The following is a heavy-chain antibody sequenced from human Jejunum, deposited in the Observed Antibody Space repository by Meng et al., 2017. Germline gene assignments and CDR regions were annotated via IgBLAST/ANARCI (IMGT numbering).Heavy chain of an antibody. D-gene: IGHD5-12*01. Sequence: QVKLPESGPGLVKPSGTLSLTCAVPGGSISDSNWWSWVRQPPGKGLEWIGEIYHTGSTNYNPSLKSRVTMSLDKSKNQFFLDLTSVTAADTAVYYCARDLLGPAIAASGYFDPWGQGTLVTVSS. CDR2: IYHTGST. CDR3: ARDLLGPAIAASGYFDP. V-gene: IGHV4-4*02. CDR1: GGSISDSNW. J-gene: IGHJ5*02.